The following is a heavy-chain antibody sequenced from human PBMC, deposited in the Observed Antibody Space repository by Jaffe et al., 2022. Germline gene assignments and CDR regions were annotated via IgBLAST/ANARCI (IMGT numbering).Heavy chain of an antibody. D-gene: IGHD3-9*01. CDR3: ARDIRDILTGYYRPPVNYMDV. CDR2: IYYSGST. CDR1: GGSVSSGSYY. V-gene: IGHV4-61*01. Sequence: QVQLQESGPGLVKPSETLSLTCTVSGGSVSSGSYYWSWIRQPPGKGLEWIGYIYYSGSTNYNPSLKSRVTISVDTSKNQFSLKLSSVTAADTAVYYCARDIRDILTGYYRPPVNYMDVWGKGTTVTVSS. J-gene: IGHJ6*03.